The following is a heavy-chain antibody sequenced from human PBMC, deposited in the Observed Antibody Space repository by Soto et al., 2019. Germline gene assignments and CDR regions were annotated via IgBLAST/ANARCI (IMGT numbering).Heavy chain of an antibody. CDR1: GFTFSSYA. J-gene: IGHJ4*02. CDR2: ISGSGGTA. V-gene: IGHV3-23*01. CDR3: AKGRGQNWNFDY. D-gene: IGHD1-1*01. Sequence: EVQLLESGGGSVQPGGSLRLSCAASGFTFSSYAMHWVRRPPGQGLEWVSSISGSGGTAYDADSVKGRFSISRDSLVNTLYLQMNSLRAEDTAVYYCAKGRGQNWNFDYWGQGTLVTVSP.